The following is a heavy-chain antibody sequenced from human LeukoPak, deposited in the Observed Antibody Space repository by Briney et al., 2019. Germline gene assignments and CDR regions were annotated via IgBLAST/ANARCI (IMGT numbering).Heavy chain of an antibody. J-gene: IGHJ6*03. CDR1: GYTFTSYG. Sequence: GASVKVSCKASGYTFTSYGISWVRQAPGQGLEWMGWISAYNGNTNYAQKLQGRVTMTTDTSTSTAYMELRSLRSDDTAVYYCARDMGDSSGYYSPPPYYYYYYMDVWGKGTTVTVSS. CDR3: ARDMGDSSGYYSPPPYYYYYYMDV. D-gene: IGHD3-22*01. V-gene: IGHV1-18*01. CDR2: ISAYNGNT.